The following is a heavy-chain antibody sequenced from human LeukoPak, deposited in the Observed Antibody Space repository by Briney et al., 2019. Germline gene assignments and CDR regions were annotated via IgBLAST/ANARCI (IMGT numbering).Heavy chain of an antibody. CDR3: AKWGYYYYGMDV. V-gene: IGHV3-23*01. J-gene: IGHJ6*04. Sequence: GGSLRLSCAASGFTFSSNAISWVRQAPGKGLEWVSAISGSGGSTYYADSVKGRFTISRDNSKNTLYLQMNSLRAEDTAVYYCAKWGYYYYGMDVWGKGTTVTVSS. D-gene: IGHD3-16*01. CDR2: ISGSGGST. CDR1: GFTFSSNA.